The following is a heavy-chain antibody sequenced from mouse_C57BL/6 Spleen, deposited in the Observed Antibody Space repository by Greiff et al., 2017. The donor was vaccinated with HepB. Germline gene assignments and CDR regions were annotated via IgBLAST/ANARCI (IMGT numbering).Heavy chain of an antibody. J-gene: IGHJ2*01. CDR2: INPNYGTT. V-gene: IGHV1-39*01. Sequence: VQLLQSGPELVKPGASVKISCKASGYSFTDYNMNWVKQSNGKSLEWIGVINPNYGTTSYNQKFKGKATLTVDQSSSTAYRQLNSLTSEDYAVYYCATTVVAPPYYFDYWGQGTTLTVSS. CDR3: ATTVVAPPYYFDY. D-gene: IGHD1-1*01. CDR1: GYSFTDYN.